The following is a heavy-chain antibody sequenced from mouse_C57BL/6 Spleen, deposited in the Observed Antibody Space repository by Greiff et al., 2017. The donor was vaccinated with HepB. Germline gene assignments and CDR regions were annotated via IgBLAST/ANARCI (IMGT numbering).Heavy chain of an antibody. D-gene: IGHD3-2*02. Sequence: QVQLQQPGAELVMPGASVKLSCKASGYTFTSYWMHWVKQRPGQGLEWIGEIDPSDSYTNYNQKFKGKSTLTVDKSSSTAYMQLSSLTSEDSAVYYCARDSAGELAYWGQGTLVTVSA. V-gene: IGHV1-69*01. CDR1: GYTFTSYW. CDR2: IDPSDSYT. J-gene: IGHJ3*01. CDR3: ARDSAGELAY.